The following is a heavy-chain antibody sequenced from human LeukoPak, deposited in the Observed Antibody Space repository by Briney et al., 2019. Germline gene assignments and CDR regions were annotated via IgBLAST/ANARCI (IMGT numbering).Heavy chain of an antibody. CDR3: ARDRSRFLL. CDR2: INQDGSEK. D-gene: IGHD6-13*01. CDR1: GFTFGSYW. J-gene: IGHJ3*01. Sequence: GGSLRLSCAASGFTFGSYWMSWVRQAPGKGLEWVGNINQDGSEKYYVDSVKGRLTISRDNAKHSLYLQMNSLRAEDTAVYYCARDRSRFLLWGQGTMVTVSS. V-gene: IGHV3-7*01.